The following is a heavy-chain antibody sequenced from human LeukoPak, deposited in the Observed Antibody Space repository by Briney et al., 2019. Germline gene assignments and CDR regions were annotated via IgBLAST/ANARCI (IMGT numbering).Heavy chain of an antibody. D-gene: IGHD3-3*01. J-gene: IGHJ5*02. CDR1: GGTFSSYA. CDR3: ATFLEWSTINWFDP. V-gene: IGHV1-69*13. Sequence: GASVTVSCTASGGTFSSYAISWVRQAPGQGLEWMGGIIPIFGTANYAQKFQGRVTITADESTSTAYMELSSLRSEDTAVYYCATFLEWSTINWFDPWGQGTLVTVSS. CDR2: IIPIFGTA.